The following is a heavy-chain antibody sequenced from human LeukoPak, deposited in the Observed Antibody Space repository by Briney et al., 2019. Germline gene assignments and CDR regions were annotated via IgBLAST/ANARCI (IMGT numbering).Heavy chain of an antibody. V-gene: IGHV3-21*06. CDR1: GFTFSDHY. CDR2: TDTSGRYV. J-gene: IGHJ3*02. CDR3: ARGRSITLLRGVAMSDGFDI. D-gene: IGHD3-10*01. Sequence: GGSLRLSCSASGFTFSDHYMDWVRQAPGKGLEWVSFTDTSGRYVYYGDSVKGRFTISRDNAKNLLFLQMNGLRAEDTALYYCARGRSITLLRGVAMSDGFDIWGQGAMVAVSS.